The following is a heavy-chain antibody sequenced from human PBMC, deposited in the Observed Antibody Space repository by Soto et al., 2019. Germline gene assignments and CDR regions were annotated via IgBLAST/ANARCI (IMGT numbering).Heavy chain of an antibody. D-gene: IGHD3-22*01. J-gene: IGHJ5*02. V-gene: IGHV3-23*01. Sequence: GGSLRLSCAASGFTFSSYAMSWVRQAPGKGLGWVSAISGSGGSTYYADSVEGRFTISRDNSKNTLYLQMNSLRAEDTAVYYCAKSRRRGYYYDSSGYSPTENWFDPWGQGTLVTVSS. CDR2: ISGSGGST. CDR3: AKSRRRGYYYDSSGYSPTENWFDP. CDR1: GFTFSSYA.